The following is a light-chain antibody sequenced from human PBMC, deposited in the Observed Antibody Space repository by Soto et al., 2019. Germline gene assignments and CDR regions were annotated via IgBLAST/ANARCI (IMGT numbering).Light chain of an antibody. J-gene: IGLJ2*01. CDR3: AAWDDSLRAVV. V-gene: IGLV1-44*01. CDR2: RNH. Sequence: QSVLTQSPSASGTPGQRVTIPFFGSRSNIGTYPVNWYQQLPGTAPTLPLYRNHPRPPGVPDRFSGSKSGTSASLAISGPQSEDEADYYCAAWDDSLRAVVFGGGTKVTVL. CDR1: RSNIGTYP.